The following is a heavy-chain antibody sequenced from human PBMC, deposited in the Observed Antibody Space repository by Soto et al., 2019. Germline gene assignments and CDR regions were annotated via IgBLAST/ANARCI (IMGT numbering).Heavy chain of an antibody. CDR3: ARGNPQLRGVFDF. Sequence: PSETLSLTCTVSGVSINSHTYYWTWIRQHPGKGLEWIGYIYFSGDTYYNPSLKSRVTMSLDTPKNQFSLKLSSVTAADTAAYLCARGNPQLRGVFDFWGRGTQVTVSS. J-gene: IGHJ4*02. D-gene: IGHD3-10*01. CDR1: GVSINSHTYY. CDR2: IYFSGDT. V-gene: IGHV4-31*02.